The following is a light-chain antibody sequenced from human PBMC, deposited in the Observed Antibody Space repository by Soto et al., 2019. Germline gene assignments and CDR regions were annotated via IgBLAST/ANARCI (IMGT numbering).Light chain of an antibody. CDR2: KTS. CDR3: QYYNNDGWT. J-gene: IGKJ1*01. V-gene: IGKV1-5*03. Sequence: DIQLTQSPSTLSASVGDRVTITCRASQSISSWLAWYQQKPGKAPKFLIYKTSNLESGVPSRFSGSGSGTDFTLTSSSLQLDDFATYYCQYYNNDGWTFGQGAKVESK. CDR1: QSISSW.